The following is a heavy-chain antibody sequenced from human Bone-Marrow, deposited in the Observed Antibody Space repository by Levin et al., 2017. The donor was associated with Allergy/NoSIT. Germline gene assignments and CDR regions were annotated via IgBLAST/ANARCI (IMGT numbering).Heavy chain of an antibody. Sequence: SQTLSLTCAISGDSVSSNSAAWNWIRQSPSRGLEWLGRTYYRSKWYNDYAVSVKSRITINPDTSKNQFSLQLNSVTPEDTAVYYCARDQTLEVELQPYYDYYGMDGWGQGTTVTVSS. J-gene: IGHJ6*02. D-gene: IGHD1-7*01. V-gene: IGHV6-1*01. CDR2: TYYRSKWYN. CDR1: GDSVSSNSAA. CDR3: ARDQTLEVELQPYYDYYGMDG.